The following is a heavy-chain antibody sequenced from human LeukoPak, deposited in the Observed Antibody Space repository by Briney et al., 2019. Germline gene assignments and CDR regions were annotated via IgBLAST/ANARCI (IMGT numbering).Heavy chain of an antibody. V-gene: IGHV3-23*01. J-gene: IGHJ5*02. D-gene: IGHD3-10*01. Sequence: PGGSLRLSCAASGFTFSSYAMSWVRQAPGKGLEWVSAISGSGGSTYYADSVKGRFTISRDNSKNTLYLQMNSLRAEDTAVYYCAKLDTYYYGSGSFFAPWGQGTLVTVSS. CDR3: AKLDTYYYGSGSFFAP. CDR1: GFTFSSYA. CDR2: ISGSGGST.